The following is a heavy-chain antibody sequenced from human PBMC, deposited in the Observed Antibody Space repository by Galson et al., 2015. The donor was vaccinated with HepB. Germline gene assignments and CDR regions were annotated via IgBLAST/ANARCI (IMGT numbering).Heavy chain of an antibody. CDR2: IYYSGST. CDR1: GGSISSYY. V-gene: IGHV4-59*01. CDR3: ARDPEYSYGPLFDC. J-gene: IGHJ4*02. Sequence: ETLSLTCTVSGGSISSYYWSWIRQPPGKGLEWIGYIYYSGSTNYNPSLKSRVTISVDTSKNQFSLKLSSVTAADTAVYYCARDPEYSYGPLFDCWGQGTLVTVSS. D-gene: IGHD5-18*01.